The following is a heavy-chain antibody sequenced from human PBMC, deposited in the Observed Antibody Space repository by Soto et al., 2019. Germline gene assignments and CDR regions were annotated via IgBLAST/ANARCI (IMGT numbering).Heavy chain of an antibody. CDR2: ISSNGGST. J-gene: IGHJ3*02. Sequence: EVQLVESGGGLVQPGGSLRLSCAASGFTFSSYAMHWVRQAPGKGLEYVSAISSNGGSTYYANSVKGRFTISRDNSMNTLYLQMGSLRAEDMAVYYCASGARGDDGLDAFDIWGQGTMVTVSS. CDR1: GFTFSSYA. V-gene: IGHV3-64*01. D-gene: IGHD3-10*01. CDR3: ASGARGDDGLDAFDI.